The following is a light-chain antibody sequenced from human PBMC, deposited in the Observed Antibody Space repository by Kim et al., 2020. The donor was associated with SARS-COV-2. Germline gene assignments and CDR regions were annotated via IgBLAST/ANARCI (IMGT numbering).Light chain of an antibody. CDR2: DDS. J-gene: IGKJ1*01. V-gene: IGKV1-5*01. CDR1: QSIRRW. Sequence: ASVGDSVTISRRASQSIRRWLAWYQQKTEKAPKVLIYDDSSWESGIPSRFSGSGSGAEFTLTVSSLQPDDLATYYCQQYNSYSSTFGQGTKVDIK. CDR3: QQYNSYSST.